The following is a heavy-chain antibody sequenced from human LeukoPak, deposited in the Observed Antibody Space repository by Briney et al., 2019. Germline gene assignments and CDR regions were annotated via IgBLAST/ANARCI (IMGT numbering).Heavy chain of an antibody. J-gene: IGHJ6*02. V-gene: IGHV4-31*03. CDR3: ARTLYYYYGMDV. CDR1: GGSISSGGYY. Sequence: PSETLSLTCTVSGGSISSGGYYWSWIRQHPGKGPEWIGYIYYSGSTYYNPSLKSRVTISVDTSKNQFSLKLSSVTAADTAVYYCARTLYYYYGMDVWGQGTTVTVSS. CDR2: IYYSGST.